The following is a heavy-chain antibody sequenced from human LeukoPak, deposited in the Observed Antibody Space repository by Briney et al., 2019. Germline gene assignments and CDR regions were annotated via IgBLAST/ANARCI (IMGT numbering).Heavy chain of an antibody. Sequence: ASVKVSCKASGYTFTSYGISWVRQAPGQGLEWMGWISAYNGNTNYAQKLQGRVTMTTDTSTSTAYMELRSLRSDDTAVYYCVRGWDSSGLNDAFDIWGQGTMVTVSS. CDR3: VRGWDSSGLNDAFDI. D-gene: IGHD3-22*01. V-gene: IGHV1-18*01. CDR1: GYTFTSYG. CDR2: ISAYNGNT. J-gene: IGHJ3*02.